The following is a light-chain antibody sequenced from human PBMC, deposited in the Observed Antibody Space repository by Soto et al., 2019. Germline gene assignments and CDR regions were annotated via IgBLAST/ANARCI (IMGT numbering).Light chain of an antibody. CDR2: DAS. V-gene: IGKV3-11*01. CDR1: QSVSSY. Sequence: EIVMTQSPATLSVSPGERATLSCRASQSVSSYLAWYQQKPGQAPRLLIYDASNRATGIPARFSGSGSGTDFTLTISSLEPEDFAVYYCQQRSSWPPITFSQGTRLEIK. J-gene: IGKJ5*01. CDR3: QQRSSWPPIT.